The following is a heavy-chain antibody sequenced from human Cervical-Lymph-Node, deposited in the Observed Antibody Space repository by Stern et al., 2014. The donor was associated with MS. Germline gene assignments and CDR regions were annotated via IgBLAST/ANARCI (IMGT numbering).Heavy chain of an antibody. J-gene: IGHJ5*02. D-gene: IGHD3-16*01. CDR3: AKADDYAAGIDA. Sequence: QLVQSGGGLVQPGRSLRLSCEASGFKFDDFAMHWVRQAPGKGLEWVSGLGWNSEGRGYADSVQGRFTISRDNAKSSLYLQMNSLTAEDTALYYCAKADDYAAGIDAWGQGTLVVVSS. V-gene: IGHV3-9*01. CDR1: GFKFDDFA. CDR2: LGWNSEGR.